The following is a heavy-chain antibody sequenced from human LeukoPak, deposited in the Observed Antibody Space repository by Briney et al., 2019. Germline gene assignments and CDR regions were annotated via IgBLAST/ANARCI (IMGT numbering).Heavy chain of an antibody. Sequence: GGSLRLSCAASGFTFRSYSMKWVRQAPGKGLEWVSYITGSINTIHYADSVKGRFTISRDNAKNPVYLQMNSLRLEDTAVYYCARTGLRLYSFDYWGRGTLVTVSS. CDR3: ARTGLRLYSFDY. J-gene: IGHJ4*02. D-gene: IGHD3/OR15-3a*01. V-gene: IGHV3-48*01. CDR2: ITGSINTI. CDR1: GFTFRSYS.